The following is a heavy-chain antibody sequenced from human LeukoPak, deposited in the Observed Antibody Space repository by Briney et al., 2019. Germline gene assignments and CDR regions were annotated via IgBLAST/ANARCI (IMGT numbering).Heavy chain of an antibody. CDR3: AIRYDYGDYFNWFDP. D-gene: IGHD4-17*01. Sequence: SETLSLTCTVSGGSISSSSYYWGWIRQPPGKGLEWIGSIYYSGSTYYNPSLKSRVTISVDTSKNQFSLKLSSVTAADTAVYYCAIRYDYGDYFNWFDPWGQGTLVTVSS. J-gene: IGHJ5*02. CDR2: IYYSGST. CDR1: GGSISSSSYY. V-gene: IGHV4-39*01.